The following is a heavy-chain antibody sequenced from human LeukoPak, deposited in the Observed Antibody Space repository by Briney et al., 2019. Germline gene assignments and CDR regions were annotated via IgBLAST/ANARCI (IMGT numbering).Heavy chain of an antibody. J-gene: IGHJ4*02. CDR2: IYYSGST. V-gene: IGHV4-59*11. D-gene: IGHD3-3*01. CDR1: GGSISSHY. Sequence: SETLSLTCTVSGGSISSHYWSWIRQPPGKGLEWIGYIYYSGSTNYNPSLKSRVTISVDTSKNQFSLKLSSVTAADTAVYYCARVGQDFSSAYSYYFDYWGRGTLVTVSS. CDR3: ARVGQDFSSAYSYYFDY.